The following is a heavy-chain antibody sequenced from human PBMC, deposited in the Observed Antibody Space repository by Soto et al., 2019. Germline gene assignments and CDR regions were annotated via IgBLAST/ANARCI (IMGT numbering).Heavy chain of an antibody. Sequence: SETLSLTCNVSGASVNSGCFSWSWVRQLPGKGLEWIGYIYFIGSTYYTPSLASRVTISLDTSQNQFSLNLSSVAAADTAVYFCASGNAWAVLLAYWGQGAL. CDR2: IYFIGST. D-gene: IGHD6-19*01. CDR1: GASVNSGCFS. V-gene: IGHV4-31*02. CDR3: ASGNAWAVLLAY. J-gene: IGHJ4*02.